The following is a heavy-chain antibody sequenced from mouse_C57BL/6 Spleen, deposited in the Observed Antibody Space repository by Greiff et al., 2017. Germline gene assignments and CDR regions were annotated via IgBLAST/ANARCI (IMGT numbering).Heavy chain of an antibody. J-gene: IGHJ1*03. D-gene: IGHD2-3*01. Sequence: VQRVESGAELVRPGASVTLSCKASGYTFTDYEMHWVKQTPVHGLEWIGAIDPETGGTAYNQKFKGKAILTADKSSSTAYMELRSLTSEDSAVYYCTGTGYYVSHWYFDVWGTGTTVTVSS. CDR3: TGTGYYVSHWYFDV. CDR2: IDPETGGT. CDR1: GYTFTDYE. V-gene: IGHV1-15*01.